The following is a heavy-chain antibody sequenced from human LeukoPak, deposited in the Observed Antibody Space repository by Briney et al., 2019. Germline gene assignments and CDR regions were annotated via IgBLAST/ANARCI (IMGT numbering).Heavy chain of an antibody. J-gene: IGHJ6*02. V-gene: IGHV1-69*05. CDR1: GGTFSSYA. CDR2: IIPIFGTA. CDR3: ARDLPGSSSWYGYYYYYGMDV. Sequence: ASVKVSCKASGGTFSSYAISWVRQAPGQGLGWMGGIIPIFGTANYAQKFQGRVTITRDTSASTAYMELSSLRSEDTAVYYCARDLPGSSSWYGYYYYYGMDVWGQGTTVTVSS. D-gene: IGHD6-13*01.